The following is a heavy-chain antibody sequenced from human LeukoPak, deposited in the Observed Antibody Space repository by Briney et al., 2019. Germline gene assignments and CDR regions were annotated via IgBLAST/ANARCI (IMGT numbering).Heavy chain of an antibody. V-gene: IGHV3-11*04. D-gene: IGHD3-22*01. J-gene: IGHJ4*02. CDR1: GFTFRDYY. CDR3: ARDWPYYYDSSGYLDY. CDR2: ISSSGITI. Sequence: GGSLRLSCAASGFTFRDYYMSWIRQAPGKGLEWVSYISSSGITIYYADSVKGRFTISRDNAKNSLYLQMNSLRAEDTAVYYCARDWPYYYDSSGYLDYWGQGTLVTVSS.